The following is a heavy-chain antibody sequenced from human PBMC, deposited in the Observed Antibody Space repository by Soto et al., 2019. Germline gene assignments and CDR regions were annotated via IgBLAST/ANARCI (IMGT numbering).Heavy chain of an antibody. J-gene: IGHJ4*02. CDR3: ARDGEAARLGGGIYFDY. V-gene: IGHV4-4*02. CDR2: IYHSGST. D-gene: IGHD6-6*01. CDR1: GGSISSSNW. Sequence: QVQLQESGPGLVKPSGTLSLTCAVSGGSISSSNWWSWXXXPXGKGLEWIGEIYHSGSTNYNPSLKSRVTISXXKXXXQXXXXXXXXXXXXTAVYYCARDGEAARLGGGIYFDYWGQGTLVTVSS.